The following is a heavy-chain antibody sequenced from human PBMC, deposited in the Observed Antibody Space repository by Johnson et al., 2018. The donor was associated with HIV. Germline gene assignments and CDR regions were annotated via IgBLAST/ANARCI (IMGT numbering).Heavy chain of an antibody. J-gene: IGHJ3*02. CDR2: ISYDGSTK. CDR3: ARVYYYDKKDALDI. CDR1: GFTFSSYA. V-gene: IGHV3-30*04. Sequence: VLLVESGGGVVQPGRSLRLSCAASGFTFSSYAMHWVRQAPGKGLEWVAVISYDGSTKDYADSVKGRFTISRDISKNLLYLQMNSRRTEDTAVYYCARVYYYDKKDALDIWCQGTMVTVS. D-gene: IGHD3-22*01.